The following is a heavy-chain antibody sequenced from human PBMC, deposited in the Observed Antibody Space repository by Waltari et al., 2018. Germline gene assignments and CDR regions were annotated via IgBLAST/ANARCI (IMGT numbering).Heavy chain of an antibody. CDR2: ISYSGST. D-gene: IGHD3-10*01. V-gene: IGHV4-59*01. Sequence: QLQLQESGPGLVKPSETLSLTCTVSGGSISSYYWSWIRQSPGKGLEWIGYISYSGSTNYHPSLKSRVTSSVDTSKNEVALKVTYVTPVDTAIYYCARGGSTSESFDVWGQGTMVTVSS. J-gene: IGHJ3*01. CDR3: ARGGSTSESFDV. CDR1: GGSISSYY.